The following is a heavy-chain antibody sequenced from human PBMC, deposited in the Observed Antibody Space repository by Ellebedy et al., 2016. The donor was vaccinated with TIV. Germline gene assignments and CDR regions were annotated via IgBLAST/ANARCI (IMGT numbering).Heavy chain of an antibody. V-gene: IGHV3-21*01. Sequence: GGSLRLXXAASGFTFSSYSMNWVRQAPGKGLEWVSSISSSSSYIYYADSVKGRFTISRDNAKNSLYLQMNSLRAEDTAVYYCARVVQVEMATIDYWGQGTLVTVSS. J-gene: IGHJ4*02. D-gene: IGHD5-24*01. CDR1: GFTFSSYS. CDR3: ARVVQVEMATIDY. CDR2: ISSSSSYI.